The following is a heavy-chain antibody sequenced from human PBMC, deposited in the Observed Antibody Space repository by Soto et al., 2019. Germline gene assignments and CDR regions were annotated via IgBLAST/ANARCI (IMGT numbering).Heavy chain of an antibody. CDR2: IYYSGST. J-gene: IGHJ4*02. V-gene: IGHV4-39*01. D-gene: IGHD4-17*01. Sequence: SETLSLTCTVSGGSISSTSYYWGWIRQPPGKGLEWIGSIYYSGSTYYNPSLKSRVTISVDTSKNQFSLKLSSVTAADTAVYYCPTFHGDYVSYWGRGTLVT. CDR1: GGSISSTSYY. CDR3: PTFHGDYVSY.